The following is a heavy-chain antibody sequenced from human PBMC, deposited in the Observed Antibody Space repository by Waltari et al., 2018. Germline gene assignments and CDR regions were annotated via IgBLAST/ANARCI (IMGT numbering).Heavy chain of an antibody. V-gene: IGHV4-39*07. J-gene: IGHJ5*02. D-gene: IGHD6-13*01. Sequence: QLQLQESGPGLVKPSETLSLTCTVSGGSISSSSYYWGWIRQPPGKGLEWIGSIYYSGSTYYNPSLKSRVTISVDTSKNQFSLKLSSVTAADTAVYYCARDRLAAAGTRMNWFDPWGQGTLVTVSS. CDR3: ARDRLAAAGTRMNWFDP. CDR1: GGSISSSSYY. CDR2: IYYSGST.